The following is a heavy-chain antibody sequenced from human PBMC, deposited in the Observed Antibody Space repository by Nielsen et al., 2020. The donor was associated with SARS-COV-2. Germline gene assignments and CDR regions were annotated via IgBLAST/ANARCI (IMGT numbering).Heavy chain of an antibody. CDR2: ISSSSSYT. CDR1: GFTFSSYS. D-gene: IGHD3-22*01. V-gene: IGHV3-21*04. J-gene: IGHJ4*02. CDR3: AKDLGSSGYYDY. Sequence: GGSLRLSCAASGFTFSSYSMNWVRQAPGKGLEWVSSISSSSSYTYYADSVKGRFTISRDNSKNTLYLQMNSLRAEDTAVYYCAKDLGSSGYYDYWGQGTLVTVSS.